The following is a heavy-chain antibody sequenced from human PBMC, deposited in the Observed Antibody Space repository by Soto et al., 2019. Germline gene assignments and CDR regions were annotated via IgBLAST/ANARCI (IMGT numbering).Heavy chain of an antibody. Sequence: EVQLVESGGGLVQPGGSLRLSCAASGFTFSSYWMYWVRQAPGGRPVWVSRISGDGSTTRYADSVKGRLTISRDNARNTLFLQVSSLRAEDTAVYYCARDCSTTSCQMPHFWGQGTLVTVSS. CDR3: ARDCSTTSCQMPHF. V-gene: IGHV3-74*01. CDR1: GFTFSSYW. D-gene: IGHD2-2*01. CDR2: ISGDGSTT. J-gene: IGHJ4*02.